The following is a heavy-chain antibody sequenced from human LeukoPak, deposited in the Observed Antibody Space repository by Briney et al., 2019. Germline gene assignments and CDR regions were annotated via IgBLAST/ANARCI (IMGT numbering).Heavy chain of an antibody. CDR3: ARSGWYQDY. CDR1: GGPMSSHY. D-gene: IGHD6-19*01. Sequence: PSETLSLTCTVSGGPMSSHYWSWFRQPPGKGLECIGYIYYSGSTTYNPSLKSRLTISVDTSKNQFSLKLTSVTAADTAVYYCARSGWYQDYWGQGTLVTVSS. V-gene: IGHV4-59*08. CDR2: IYYSGST. J-gene: IGHJ4*02.